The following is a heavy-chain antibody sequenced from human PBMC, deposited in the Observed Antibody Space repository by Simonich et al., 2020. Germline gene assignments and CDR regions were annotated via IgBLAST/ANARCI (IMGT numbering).Heavy chain of an antibody. CDR2: NNPNSGGT. V-gene: IGHV1-2*02. D-gene: IGHD1-26*01. Sequence: QVQLVQSGAEVKKHGASVKVSCKASGYTFTGYYMHWVRQAPGQGLEWMGWNNPNSGGTNYAQKFQGRVNMTRDTSISTAYMELSRLRSDDTAVYYCARVPPTSGSYYYYYYYMDVWGKGTTVTVSS. J-gene: IGHJ6*03. CDR3: ARVPPTSGSYYYYYYYMDV. CDR1: GYTFTGYY.